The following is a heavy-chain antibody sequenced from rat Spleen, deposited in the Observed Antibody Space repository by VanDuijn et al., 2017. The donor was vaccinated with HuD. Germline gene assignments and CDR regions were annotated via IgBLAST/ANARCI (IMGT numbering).Heavy chain of an antibody. J-gene: IGHJ4*01. CDR2: ITNTGGST. CDR3: TRRSPYYVMDA. Sequence: EVQLVESDGGLVQPGRSLKLSCAASGFTFSDYYVAWVRQAPTKGLEWVASITNTGGSTYYPDSVKGRFTISRDDAKSTLYLQMNSLRSEDTATYYCTRRSPYYVMDAWGQGVMVTVSS. V-gene: IGHV5-20*01. CDR1: GFTFSDYY. D-gene: IGHD1-2*01.